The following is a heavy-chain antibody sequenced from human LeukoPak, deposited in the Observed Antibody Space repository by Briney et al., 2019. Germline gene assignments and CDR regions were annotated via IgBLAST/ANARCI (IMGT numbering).Heavy chain of an antibody. CDR3: ARSTAMADQGFDY. CDR2: ISSSGGST. V-gene: IGHV3-23*01. Sequence: GGSLRLSCAASGFTFSSYAMSWVRQAPGKGLEWVSAISSSGGSTYYADSVKGRITISRDNSKNTLYLQMNSLRAGDTAVYYCARSTAMADQGFDYWGQGTLVTVSS. CDR1: GFTFSSYA. J-gene: IGHJ4*02. D-gene: IGHD5-18*01.